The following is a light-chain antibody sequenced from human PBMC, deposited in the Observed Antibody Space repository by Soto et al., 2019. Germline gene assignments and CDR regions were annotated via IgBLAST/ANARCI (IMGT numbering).Light chain of an antibody. J-gene: IGKJ2*01. CDR2: DAS. Sequence: EIVLTQSPATLSLSPGERATLSCGASQSVSSSYLAWYQQKPGLAPRLLMYDASSRATGIPDRFSGSGSGTDFTLTISRLEPEDFAVSYCQQYVSSPYTFGQGTKLEIK. CDR1: QSVSSSY. V-gene: IGKV3D-20*01. CDR3: QQYVSSPYT.